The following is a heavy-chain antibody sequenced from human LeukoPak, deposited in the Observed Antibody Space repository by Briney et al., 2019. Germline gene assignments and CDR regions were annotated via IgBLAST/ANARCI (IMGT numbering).Heavy chain of an antibody. V-gene: IGHV3-7*03. D-gene: IGHD6-6*01. J-gene: IGHJ4*02. CDR2: INSDGSEG. CDR1: GFTFSGFW. CDR3: ARRSIAAHSFDY. Sequence: PGGSLRLSCAVSGFTFSGFWMSWSRQAPGKGLEWVASINSDGSEGYYADVVKGRFTISRDNAKNSLYLQINSLRAEDTAVYYCARRSIAAHSFDYWGQGTLVTVSS.